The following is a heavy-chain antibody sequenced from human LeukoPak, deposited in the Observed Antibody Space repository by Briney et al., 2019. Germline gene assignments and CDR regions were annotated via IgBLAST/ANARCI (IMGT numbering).Heavy chain of an antibody. CDR1: GGSFSGYY. V-gene: IGHV4-34*01. CDR2: INHSGST. CDR3: ARGSVTAIDNPFDY. J-gene: IGHJ4*02. D-gene: IGHD2-21*02. Sequence: SETLSLTCAVYGGSFSGYYWSWIRQPPGKGLEWIGEINHSGSTNYKPSLKSRVTISVDTSKNQFSLKLSSVTAADTAVYYCARGSVTAIDNPFDYWGQGTLVTVSS.